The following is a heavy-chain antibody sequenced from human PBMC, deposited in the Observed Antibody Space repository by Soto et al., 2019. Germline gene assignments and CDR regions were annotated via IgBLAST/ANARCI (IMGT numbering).Heavy chain of an antibody. CDR3: ARARHCRSTSCYNFDY. D-gene: IGHD2-2*01. Sequence: SVKVSCKTSGGTLETFAISWVRQAPGQGPEWMGGIITMSGTATHAQKFQGRVTTTADQSTRTVYLELSSLRSEDTAVYYCARARHCRSTSCYNFDYWGQGTLVTVSS. J-gene: IGHJ4*02. V-gene: IGHV1-69*13. CDR2: IITMSGTA. CDR1: GGTLETFA.